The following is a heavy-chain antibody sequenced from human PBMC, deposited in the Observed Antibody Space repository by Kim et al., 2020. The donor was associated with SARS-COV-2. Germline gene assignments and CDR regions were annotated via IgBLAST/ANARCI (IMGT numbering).Heavy chain of an antibody. CDR2: IYHSGST. Sequence: SETLSLTCAVSGGSISSSNWWSWVRQPPGKGLEWIGEIYHSGSTNYNPSLKSRVTISVDKSKNQFSLKLSSVTAADTAVYYCARTDFDYDYVWGSYRSPGAFDIWGQGTMVTVSS. CDR3: ARTDFDYDYVWGSYRSPGAFDI. D-gene: IGHD3-16*02. V-gene: IGHV4-4*02. CDR1: GGSISSSNW. J-gene: IGHJ3*02.